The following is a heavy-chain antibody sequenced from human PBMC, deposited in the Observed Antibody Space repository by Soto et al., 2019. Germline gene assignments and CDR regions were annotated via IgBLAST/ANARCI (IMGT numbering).Heavy chain of an antibody. V-gene: IGHV4-34*01. D-gene: IGHD6-13*01. Sequence: SETLSLTCAVYGGSFSGYYWSWIRQPPGKGLEWIGEINHSGSTNYNPSLKSRVTISVDTSKNQFSLKLSSVTAADTAVYYCHTSSSWYGRRYYYYGMDVWGQGTTVTVSS. CDR3: HTSSSWYGRRYYYYGMDV. CDR2: INHSGST. CDR1: GGSFSGYY. J-gene: IGHJ6*02.